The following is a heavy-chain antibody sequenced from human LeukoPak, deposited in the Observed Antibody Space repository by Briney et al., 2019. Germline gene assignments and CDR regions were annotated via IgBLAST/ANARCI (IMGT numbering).Heavy chain of an antibody. CDR1: GYTFTGYY. CDR3: ARLLLWFGESTGY. D-gene: IGHD3-10*01. CDR2: INPNSGGT. V-gene: IGHV1-2*02. J-gene: IGHJ4*02. Sequence: ASVKVSCKASGYTFTGYYMHWVRQAPGQALEWMGWINPNSGGTNYAQKFQGRVTMTRDTSISTAYMELSRLRSDDTAVYYCARLLLWFGESTGYWGQGTLVTVSS.